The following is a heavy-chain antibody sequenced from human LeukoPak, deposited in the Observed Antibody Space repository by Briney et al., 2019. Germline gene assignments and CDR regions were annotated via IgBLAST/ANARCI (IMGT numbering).Heavy chain of an antibody. CDR2: INPNSGGT. D-gene: IGHD5-12*01. V-gene: IGHV1-2*06. CDR3: ARLIYSGYDRDY. J-gene: IGHJ4*02. CDR1: GYTFTGYY. Sequence: GASVKVSCKASGYTFTGYYMHWVRQAPGQGLGWMGRINPNSGGTNYAQKFQGRVTMTRDTSISTAYMELSRLRSDDTAVYYCARLIYSGYDRDYWGQGTLVTVSS.